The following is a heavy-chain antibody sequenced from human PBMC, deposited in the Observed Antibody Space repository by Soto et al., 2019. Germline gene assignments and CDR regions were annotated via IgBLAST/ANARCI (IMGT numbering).Heavy chain of an antibody. V-gene: IGHV3-23*01. Sequence: SLRLSCAASGFTFSSYAMSWVRQAPGKGLEWVSGISGSGLSTNYADSVKGRFTISRDNSKNTLYLQMNSLRAEDTAVYYCAKMTTRRFDYWGQGTLVTVSS. CDR2: ISGSGLST. CDR3: AKMTTRRFDY. D-gene: IGHD4-17*01. J-gene: IGHJ4*02. CDR1: GFTFSSYA.